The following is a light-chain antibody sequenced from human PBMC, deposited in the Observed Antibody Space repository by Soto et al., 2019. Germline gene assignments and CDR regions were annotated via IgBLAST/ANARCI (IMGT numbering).Light chain of an antibody. V-gene: IGKV1-33*01. CDR3: QHYDTFPYT. CDR1: QDITTF. Sequence: DIQMTQSPSSLSASVGDRVTITCQASQDITTFLNWYQQKPGKASKLLIYGASSLETVVPSRFSGSGSGTDFTFIITSLQPEDIATYYCQHYDTFPYTFGQGTKLEIK. CDR2: GAS. J-gene: IGKJ2*01.